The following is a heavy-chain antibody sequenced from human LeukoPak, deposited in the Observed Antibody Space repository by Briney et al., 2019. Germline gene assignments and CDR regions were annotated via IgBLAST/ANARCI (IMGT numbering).Heavy chain of an antibody. J-gene: IGHJ3*02. V-gene: IGHV5-51*01. CDR2: IYPGDSDT. D-gene: IGHD5-12*01. CDR3: ARQRRSSAYDSDGFNI. CDR1: GYSFTTYW. Sequence: GESLKISCEASGYSFTTYWIGWVRQMPGKGLEWMGIIYPGDSDTRYSPPFQGQVSISADKSSSTAFLQWGSLKASDTAMYYCARQRRSSAYDSDGFNIWGQGTKVTVSS.